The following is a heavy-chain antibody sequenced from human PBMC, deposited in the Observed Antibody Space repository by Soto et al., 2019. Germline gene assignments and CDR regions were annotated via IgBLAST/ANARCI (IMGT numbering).Heavy chain of an antibody. V-gene: IGHV4-4*02. D-gene: IGHD6-19*01. CDR3: AYSTGWYRHDV. CDR2: IFHSGDT. Sequence: QVQLQESGPGLVKPSGTLSLTCAVSGDSISNSRWWTWVRQPPGKGLEGIGDIFHSGDTNYNPSRKSRVFISVDKSQNQFSLKVSSVTAADTAVYYCAYSTGWYRHDVWGQGTLVTVSS. CDR1: GDSISNSRW. J-gene: IGHJ3*01.